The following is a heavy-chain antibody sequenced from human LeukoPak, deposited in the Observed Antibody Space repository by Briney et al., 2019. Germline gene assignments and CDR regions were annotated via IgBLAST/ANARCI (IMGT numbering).Heavy chain of an antibody. Sequence: EASVKVSCKASGYTFTGYYMHWVRQAPGQGLEWMGWISAYNGNTNYAQKLQGRVTMTTDTSTSTAYMELRSLRSDDTAAYYCARLSVYGDYFDYWGQGTLVTVSS. CDR3: ARLSVYGDYFDY. CDR2: ISAYNGNT. D-gene: IGHD4-17*01. CDR1: GYTFTGYY. J-gene: IGHJ4*02. V-gene: IGHV1-18*04.